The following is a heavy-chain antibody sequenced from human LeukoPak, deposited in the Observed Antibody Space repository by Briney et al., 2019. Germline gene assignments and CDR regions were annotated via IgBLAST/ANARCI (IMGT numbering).Heavy chain of an antibody. V-gene: IGHV6-1*01. CDR2: TYYRSTWYN. Sequence: SQTLSLTCAISGDSVSSNSVTWNWIRQSPSRGLEWLGRTYYRSTWYNDYAVSVRGRITVNPDTSKNQFSLHLNSVTPEDTAVYYCARRRGMGSLDYWGQGTLVTVSS. D-gene: IGHD2-8*01. CDR3: ARRRGMGSLDY. J-gene: IGHJ4*02. CDR1: GDSVSSNSVT.